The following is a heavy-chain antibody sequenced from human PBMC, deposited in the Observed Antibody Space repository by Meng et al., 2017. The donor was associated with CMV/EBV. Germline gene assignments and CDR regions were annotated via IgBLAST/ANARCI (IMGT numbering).Heavy chain of an antibody. CDR2: ISWDGGST. CDR1: GFTFDDYT. D-gene: IGHD4-23*01. V-gene: IGHV3-43*01. Sequence: GESLKISCAASGFTFDDYTMHWVRQAPGKGLEWVSLISWDGGSTYYADSVKGRFTISRDNSKNSLYLQMNSLRTEDTALYYCAKDISYGGNGPFDYWGQGTLVTV. CDR3: AKDISYGGNGPFDY. J-gene: IGHJ4*02.